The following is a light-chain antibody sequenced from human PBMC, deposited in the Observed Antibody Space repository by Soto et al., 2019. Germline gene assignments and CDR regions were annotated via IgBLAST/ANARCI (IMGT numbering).Light chain of an antibody. Sequence: TVMTQSPDTLSVSPGERATLSCRASQSVSSSYLAWYQQKPGQAPRLLIYGASSRATGIPDRFSGSGSGTDFTLTISRLEPGDFAVYYCQQYGSSPRVTFGQGTRLEIK. CDR3: QQYGSSPRVT. CDR2: GAS. J-gene: IGKJ5*01. V-gene: IGKV3-20*01. CDR1: QSVSSSY.